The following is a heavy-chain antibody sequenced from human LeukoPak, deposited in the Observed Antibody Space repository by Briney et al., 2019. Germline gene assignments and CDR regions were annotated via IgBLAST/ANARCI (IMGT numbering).Heavy chain of an antibody. Sequence: GGSLRLSCAASGFTFSSYAMSWVRQAPGKGLEWVSAISGSGGSTYYADSVKGRFTISRDNSKNTLYLQMNSLRAEDTAVYYCANEAENYYDSSGYNFDYWGQGTLVTVSS. D-gene: IGHD3-22*01. CDR3: ANEAENYYDSSGYNFDY. CDR2: ISGSGGST. V-gene: IGHV3-23*01. J-gene: IGHJ4*02. CDR1: GFTFSSYA.